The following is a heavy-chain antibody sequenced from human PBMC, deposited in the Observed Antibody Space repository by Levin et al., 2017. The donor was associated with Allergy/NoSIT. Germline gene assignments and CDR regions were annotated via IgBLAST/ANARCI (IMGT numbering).Heavy chain of an antibody. CDR1: GLTFSSYG. Sequence: SCEVSGLTFSSYGMHWVRQAPGKGLEWVAVIWYDGSIKYYADSVKGRFTISRDNSKNTLYLQMNSLRAEDTAVYYCASAAGPFDNWGQGTLVTVSS. CDR2: IWYDGSIK. J-gene: IGHJ4*02. V-gene: IGHV3-33*03. CDR3: ASAAGPFDN.